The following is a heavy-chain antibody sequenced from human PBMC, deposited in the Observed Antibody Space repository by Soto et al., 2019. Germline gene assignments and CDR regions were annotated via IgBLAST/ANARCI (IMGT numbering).Heavy chain of an antibody. Sequence: GGSLRLSCAASGFTFSHHDMSWVRQAPGKGLEWVSAISGSGDRTHYADSVKGRFTISRDNSKNMLSLQMNSLRAEDTAVYHCAKGISSASSFDYWGQGTLVTGSS. CDR2: ISGSGDRT. J-gene: IGHJ4*02. D-gene: IGHD3-22*01. V-gene: IGHV3-23*01. CDR3: AKGISSASSFDY. CDR1: GFTFSHHD.